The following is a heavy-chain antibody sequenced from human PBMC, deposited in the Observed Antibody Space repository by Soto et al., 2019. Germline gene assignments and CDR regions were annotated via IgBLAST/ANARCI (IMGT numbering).Heavy chain of an antibody. V-gene: IGHV3-11*01. CDR2: ISSSGSTI. D-gene: IGHD2-15*01. CDR3: ASTPPRANDAYDD. Sequence: QVQLVESGGGLVKPGGSLRLSCAASGFTFSDYYMSWIRQAPGKGLELVSYISSSGSTIYYADSVKGRFTISRDNAKNYLYLQKNSLIAEDAAVYYCASTPPRANDAYDDWGQVTLGTVSS. J-gene: IGHJ4*02. CDR1: GFTFSDYY.